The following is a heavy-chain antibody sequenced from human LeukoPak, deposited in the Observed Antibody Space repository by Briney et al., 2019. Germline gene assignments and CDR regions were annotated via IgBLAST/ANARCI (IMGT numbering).Heavy chain of an antibody. CDR3: ARDSGYRDY. J-gene: IGHJ4*02. V-gene: IGHV3-30-3*01. D-gene: IGHD3-9*01. CDR2: ISYDGSNK. CDR1: GFTFSSYA. Sequence: GRSLRLSCAASGFTFSSYAMHWVRQAPGKGLEWVAVISYDGSNKYYADSVKGRFTISRDNSKNTLYLQMNSLRAEDTAVYYCARDSGYRDYWGQGTPVTVSS.